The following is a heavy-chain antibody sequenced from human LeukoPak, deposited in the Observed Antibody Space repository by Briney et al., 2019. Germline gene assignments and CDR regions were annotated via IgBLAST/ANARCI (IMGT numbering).Heavy chain of an antibody. D-gene: IGHD3-10*01. Sequence: ASVKVSCKAPGYTFTDYFIHWVRQAPGQGLEWMGRINSNSGGTEFAQRFQGRVTMTRDTSINTAYMELSRLRSDDTAVYYCARNFPCTPNGGFTYWGQGPLVTVSS. CDR1: GYTFTDYF. CDR3: ARNFPCTPNGGFTY. J-gene: IGHJ4*02. V-gene: IGHV1-2*06. CDR2: INSNSGGT.